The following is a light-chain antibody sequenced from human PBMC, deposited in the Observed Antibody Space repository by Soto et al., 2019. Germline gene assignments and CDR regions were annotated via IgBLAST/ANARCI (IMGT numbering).Light chain of an antibody. CDR1: RSLLNSDDRNTY. CDR2: TFS. J-gene: IGKJ2*01. CDR3: MQRREFPYA. Sequence: DIVMTQTPLSLPVTPGEPASISCRSSRSLLNSDDRNTYLDWYLQRPGQSPQLLIYTFSFRASXVXAXXSASGSVTDFTLKISRVEAEDVGVYYCMQRREFPYAFGQGTKLEIK. V-gene: IGKV2-40*01.